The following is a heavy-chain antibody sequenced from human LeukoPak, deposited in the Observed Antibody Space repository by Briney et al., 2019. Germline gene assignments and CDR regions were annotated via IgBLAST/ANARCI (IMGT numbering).Heavy chain of an antibody. CDR2: IASDGSHT. J-gene: IGHJ3*02. V-gene: IGHV3-30-3*01. CDR1: GFTFSTYF. D-gene: IGHD3-10*01. Sequence: PGRSLRLSCAASGFTFSTYFMHWVRQAPGKGLEWVAVIASDGSHTFYAESVKGRFTISRDNSKNTLYLQMNSLRAEDTAVYFCARERQDTIVHSGAFDIWGQGTIVTVSS. CDR3: ARERQDTIVHSGAFDI.